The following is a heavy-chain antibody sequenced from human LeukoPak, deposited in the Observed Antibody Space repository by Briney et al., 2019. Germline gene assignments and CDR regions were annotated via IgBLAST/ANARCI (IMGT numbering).Heavy chain of an antibody. CDR3: TRDRSTWLFDY. CDR2: NSSSSSTI. Sequence: GGSLRLSCAASGFTFISYTMQWVRQAPGKGLESVSYNSSSSSTIYYADSVKGRFTISRDNAKNSLYQQMNTLRDEDTAVYYCTRDRSTWLFDYWGQGTVVTVAS. CDR1: GFTFISYT. V-gene: IGHV3-48*02. J-gene: IGHJ4*02. D-gene: IGHD6-13*01.